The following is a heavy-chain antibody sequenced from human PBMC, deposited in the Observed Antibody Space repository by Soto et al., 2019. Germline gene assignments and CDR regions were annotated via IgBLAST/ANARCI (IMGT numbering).Heavy chain of an antibody. CDR2: IKSKTDGGTT. CDR1: GFTFSNAW. Sequence: PGGSLRLSCAASGFTFSNAWMSWVRQAPGKGLEWVGRIKSKTDGGTTDYAAPVKGRFTISRDDSKNTLYLQMNSLKTEDTAVYYCTPWAICGGDCYSSAFDIWGQGTMVTVSS. CDR3: TPWAICGGDCYSSAFDI. V-gene: IGHV3-15*01. D-gene: IGHD2-21*01. J-gene: IGHJ3*02.